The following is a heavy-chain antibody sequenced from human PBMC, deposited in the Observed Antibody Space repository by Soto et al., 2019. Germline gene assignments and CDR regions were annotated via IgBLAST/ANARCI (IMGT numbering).Heavy chain of an antibody. CDR3: WREHRQQGVRPKGGGAINWFDP. CDR1: GYTFTGYY. CDR2: INPNSGGT. J-gene: IGHJ5*02. V-gene: IGHV1-2*02. Sequence: QVQLVQSGAEVKKPGASVKVSCKASGYTFTGYYMHWVRQAPGQGLEWMGWINPNSGGTNYAQKFQGRVTMTRDTSISQGYMELGRLGFDGPGGVLRWREHRQQGVRPKGGGAINWFDPWGQGTLVTVSS. D-gene: IGHD6-13*01.